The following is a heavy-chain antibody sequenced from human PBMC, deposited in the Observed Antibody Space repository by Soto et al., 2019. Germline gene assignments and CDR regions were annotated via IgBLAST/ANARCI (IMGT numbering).Heavy chain of an antibody. CDR3: TTDTDYSGYVY. V-gene: IGHV3-15*01. Sequence: EVQLVESGGGLVKPGGSLRLSCAASGFTFSNAWMSWVRQAPGKGLEWVGRIKSKTDGGTTDYAAPVKGRFTISRDDSKNTLYLQMNSRKTEDTAVYYCTTDTDYSGYVYWGQGTLVTVSS. CDR2: IKSKTDGGTT. D-gene: IGHD5-12*01. J-gene: IGHJ4*02. CDR1: GFTFSNAW.